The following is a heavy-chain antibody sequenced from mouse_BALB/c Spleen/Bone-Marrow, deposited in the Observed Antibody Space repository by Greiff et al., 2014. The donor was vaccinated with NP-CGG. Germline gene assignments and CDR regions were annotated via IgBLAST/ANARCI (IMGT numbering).Heavy chain of an antibody. Sequence: EVQGVESGTVLARPGASLRMSCKASGYTFTNYWINWIKQRPGQGLEWIGAIYPGNNDAKCTQKFKAKAKLTAVTSTSTADMELSSLTNEDSAVYYCARNWDWVFAYWGQGTLVTVSA. CDR1: GYTFTNYW. CDR2: IYPGNNDA. CDR3: ARNWDWVFAY. D-gene: IGHD4-1*01. J-gene: IGHJ3*01. V-gene: IGHV1-5*01.